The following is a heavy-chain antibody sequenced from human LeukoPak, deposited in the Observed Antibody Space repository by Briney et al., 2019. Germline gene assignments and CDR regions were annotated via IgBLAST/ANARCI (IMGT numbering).Heavy chain of an antibody. J-gene: IGHJ4*02. CDR1: GGSLGGYS. D-gene: IGHD3-22*01. Sequence: SETLSLTWAVYGGSLGGYSWGWIRQPPGKGLDWIGEINHSGSTNYNPSLKSRVTISVDTSKNQFSLKLSSVTAADTAVYYCARVPRKAYYYDSSGTPVGFDYWGQGTLVTVSS. CDR2: INHSGST. V-gene: IGHV4-34*01. CDR3: ARVPRKAYYYDSSGTPVGFDY.